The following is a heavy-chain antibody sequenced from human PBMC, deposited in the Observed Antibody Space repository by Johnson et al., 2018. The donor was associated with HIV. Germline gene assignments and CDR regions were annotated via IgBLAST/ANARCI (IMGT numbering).Heavy chain of an antibody. Sequence: VQLVESGGGLVQPGRSLRLSCAASGFTFDDYAMHWVRQAPGKGLEWVSDISDSGGSTYYADSVKGRFTISRDNSKNTLYLQMNSLRAEDTAVYYCAKSEPAMIVVFRENDAFDIWGQGTMVTVSS. CDR2: ISDSGGST. J-gene: IGHJ3*02. V-gene: IGHV3-23*04. CDR1: GFTFDDYA. CDR3: AKSEPAMIVVFRENDAFDI. D-gene: IGHD3-22*01.